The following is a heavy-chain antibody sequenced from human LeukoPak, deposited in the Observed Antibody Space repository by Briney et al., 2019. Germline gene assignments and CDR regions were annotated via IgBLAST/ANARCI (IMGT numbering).Heavy chain of an antibody. CDR3: AKDLRGYDMDFDY. D-gene: IGHD5-12*01. V-gene: IGHV3-23*01. Sequence: GGSLRLSCAASGFTFSNFAMSWVRQAPGKGLEWVSSISGSGISTYYADSLKGRFTISRDNFKNTLFLQLNSLRAEDTAVYYCAKDLRGYDMDFDYWGQGTLVTVSS. J-gene: IGHJ4*02. CDR1: GFTFSNFA. CDR2: ISGSGIST.